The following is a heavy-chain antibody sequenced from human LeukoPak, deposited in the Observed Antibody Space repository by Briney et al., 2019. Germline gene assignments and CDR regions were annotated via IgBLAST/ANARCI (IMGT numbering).Heavy chain of an antibody. D-gene: IGHD2-2*02. CDR1: GFTXRNYX. J-gene: IGHJ6*04. CDR3: TTVYCSSTSCYSPRMDV. Sequence: SGFTXRNYXXXXVRXAPGXXXEGXAXISNDGSNTYYADSVKGRFTISRDNSQNTLYLQMNSLKTEDTAVYYCTTVYCSSTSCYSPRMDVWGKGTTVTVSS. V-gene: IGHV3-33*05. CDR2: ISNDGSNT.